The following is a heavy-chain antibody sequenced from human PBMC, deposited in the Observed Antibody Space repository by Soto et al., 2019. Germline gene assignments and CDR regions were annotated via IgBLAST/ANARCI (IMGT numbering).Heavy chain of an antibody. CDR1: GFTFSSYS. V-gene: IGHV3-21*01. CDR3: ARSLHGSWSYYYY. CDR2: IGSSSTYV. D-gene: IGHD3-10*01. J-gene: IGHJ4*02. Sequence: GGSLRLSCAASGFTFSSYSMNWVRQAPGEGLEWVSSIGSSSTYVFYADSVEGRFTISRDNAKNSLYLQMNSLRAEDTAVYYCARSLHGSWSYYYYWGQGTLVTVSS.